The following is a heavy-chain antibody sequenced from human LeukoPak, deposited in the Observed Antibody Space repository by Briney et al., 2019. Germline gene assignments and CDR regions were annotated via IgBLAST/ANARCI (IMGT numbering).Heavy chain of an antibody. J-gene: IGHJ4*02. V-gene: IGHV3-23*01. D-gene: IGHD3-10*01. CDR1: GFTFGSYG. Sequence: GGTLRLSCAASGFTFGSYGMSWVRQAPGKGLEWVSAISGSGGSTYYADSVKGRFTISRDNSKNTLYLQMNSLRAEDTAVYYCAKESWWFGELGIFPWRPSYFDYWGQGTLVTVSS. CDR3: AKESWWFGELGIFPWRPSYFDY. CDR2: ISGSGGST.